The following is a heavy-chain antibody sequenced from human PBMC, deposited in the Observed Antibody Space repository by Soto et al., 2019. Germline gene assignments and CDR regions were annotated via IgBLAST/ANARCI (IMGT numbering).Heavy chain of an antibody. Sequence: QVQLVQSGAEVKKPGSSVKGSCKAPGGTFRSYAITWVRQAPGQGLEWMGGITPISGTPNYAQKFQDRVTITADESKSPAYLKLSILKSEHTAVYYCARHLWYSRSRYYYYKYGMDVWGQGTTVTVSS. V-gene: IGHV1-69*01. CDR2: ITPISGTP. D-gene: IGHD6-6*01. J-gene: IGHJ6*02. CDR1: GGTFRSYA. CDR3: ARHLWYSRSRYYYYKYGMDV.